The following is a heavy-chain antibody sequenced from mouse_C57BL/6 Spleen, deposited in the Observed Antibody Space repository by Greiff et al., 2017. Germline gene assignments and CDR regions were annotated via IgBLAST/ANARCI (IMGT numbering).Heavy chain of an antibody. Sequence: EVQVVESGGGLVKPGGSLKLSCAASGFTFSDYGMHWVRQAPEKGLEWVAYISSGSSTIYYADTVKGRFTISRDNAKNTLFLQMTSLRSEDTAMYYCARRTAQATAWFAYWGQGTLVTVSA. CDR3: ARRTAQATAWFAY. CDR1: GFTFSDYG. V-gene: IGHV5-17*01. J-gene: IGHJ3*01. D-gene: IGHD3-2*02. CDR2: ISSGSSTI.